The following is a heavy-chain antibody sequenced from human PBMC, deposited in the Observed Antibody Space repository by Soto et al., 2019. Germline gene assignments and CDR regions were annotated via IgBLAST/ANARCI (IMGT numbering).Heavy chain of an antibody. V-gene: IGHV4-59*08. CDR3: ARRYGDYFDY. Sequence: YIYYSGSTNYNPSPKSRVTISVDTSKNQFSLKLSSVTAADTAVYYCARRYGDYFDYWGQGTLVTVSS. CDR2: IYYSGST. J-gene: IGHJ4*02. D-gene: IGHD4-17*01.